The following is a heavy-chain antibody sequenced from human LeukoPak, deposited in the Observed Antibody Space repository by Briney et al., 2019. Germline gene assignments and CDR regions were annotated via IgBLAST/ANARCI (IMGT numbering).Heavy chain of an antibody. V-gene: IGHV4-59*06. CDR2: IYYSGST. Sequence: SETLSLTCTVSGGSISSYYWSWIRQPAGKGLEWIGYIYYSGSTYYNPSLKSRVTISVDTSKNQFSLKLSSVTAADTAVYYCARESTGTYDFDYWGQGTLVTVSS. J-gene: IGHJ4*02. CDR1: GGSISSYY. D-gene: IGHD1-7*01. CDR3: ARESTGTYDFDY.